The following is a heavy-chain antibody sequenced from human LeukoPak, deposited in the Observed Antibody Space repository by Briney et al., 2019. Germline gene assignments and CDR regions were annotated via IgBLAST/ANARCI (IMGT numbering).Heavy chain of an antibody. CDR2: TYYRSKWYN. Sequence: SQTLSLTCAISGDSVSSNSASWNWIRHSPLKGLEWLARTYYRSKWYNDYAVSVKSQITINPGTSKNHFSLQLNSVTPEATAVYYCARVGVAAAGTWWFDPWGQGTLVTVSS. D-gene: IGHD6-13*01. J-gene: IGHJ5*02. CDR3: ARVGVAAAGTWWFDP. CDR1: GDSVSSNSAS. V-gene: IGHV6-1*01.